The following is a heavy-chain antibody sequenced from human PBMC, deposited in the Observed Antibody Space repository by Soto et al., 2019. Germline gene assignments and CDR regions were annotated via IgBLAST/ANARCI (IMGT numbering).Heavy chain of an antibody. CDR3: ATLGAAYSYGINFDY. Sequence: SVKVSCKASGGTFSSYAISWVRQAPGQGLEWVGGIIPIFGTANYAQKFQGRVTITADESTSTAYMELSSLRSEDTAVYYCATLGAAYSYGINFDYWGQGTLVTVSS. CDR2: IIPIFGTA. CDR1: GGTFSSYA. D-gene: IGHD5-18*01. V-gene: IGHV1-69*13. J-gene: IGHJ4*02.